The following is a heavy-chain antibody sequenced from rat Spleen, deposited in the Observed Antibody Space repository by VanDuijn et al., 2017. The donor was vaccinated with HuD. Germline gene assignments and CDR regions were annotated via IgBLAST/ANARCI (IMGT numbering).Heavy chain of an antibody. J-gene: IGHJ2*01. V-gene: IGHV5-34*01. D-gene: IGHD1-11*01. CDR1: GFTFSDYG. Sequence: EVQLVESGGGLVQPGRSLKLSCVASGFTFSDYGMNWIRQAPGKGLEWVAYIRSSSGTIYYADTVKGRFTISRDNAKNTLYLQLSSLRSEDTALYFCARHDCGGYSYFDYWGQGVMVTVSS. CDR3: ARHDCGGYSYFDY. CDR2: IRSSSGTI.